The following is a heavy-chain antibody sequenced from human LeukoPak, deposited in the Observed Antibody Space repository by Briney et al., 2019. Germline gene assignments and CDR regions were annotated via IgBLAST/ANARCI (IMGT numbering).Heavy chain of an antibody. J-gene: IGHJ3*02. CDR1: GYSISSGYY. Sequence: KPSETLSLTCTVSGYSISSGYYWGWIRQPPGKGLEWIGSIYHSGRTFYNPSLKSRVTISVDTSRNQSSLKLNSVTAADTAVYYCAKSNGYGLIDIWGQGTMVTVSS. V-gene: IGHV4-38-2*02. CDR2: IYHSGRT. CDR3: AKSNGYGLIDI. D-gene: IGHD3-22*01.